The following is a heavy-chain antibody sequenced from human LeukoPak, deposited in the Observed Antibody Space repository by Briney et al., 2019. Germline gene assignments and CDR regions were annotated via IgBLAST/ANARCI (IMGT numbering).Heavy chain of an antibody. CDR2: IYTSGST. Sequence: PSQTLSLTCTVSGASVTSGTYYWSWVRQPAGKGLEWIGRIYTSGSTNYNPSLKSRVTMSVDTSKNQFSLKLSSVTAADTAVYYCAARITAAGSFDPWGQGTLATVSS. CDR3: AARITAAGSFDP. V-gene: IGHV4-61*02. CDR1: GASVTSGTYY. D-gene: IGHD6-13*01. J-gene: IGHJ5*02.